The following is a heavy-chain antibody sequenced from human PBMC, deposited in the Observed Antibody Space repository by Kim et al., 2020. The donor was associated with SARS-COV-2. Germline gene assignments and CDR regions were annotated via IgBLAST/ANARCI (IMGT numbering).Heavy chain of an antibody. Sequence: GGSLRLSCEASGLTLYNYWMHWVRQVPGKGLLWVARINSDGSSTSYADSVKGRFTISRDNAKNTLFLQMNNVRAEDTAVYYCTRGSDGTYRVNEYWGQGTLVTVSS. CDR3: TRGSDGTYRVNEY. D-gene: IGHD1-26*01. V-gene: IGHV3-74*01. CDR2: INSDGSST. J-gene: IGHJ4*02. CDR1: GLTLYNYW.